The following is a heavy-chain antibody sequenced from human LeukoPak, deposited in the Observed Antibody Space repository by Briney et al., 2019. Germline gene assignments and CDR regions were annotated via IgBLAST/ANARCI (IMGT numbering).Heavy chain of an antibody. J-gene: IGHJ4*02. CDR1: GFTFSSYG. D-gene: IGHD6-13*01. Sequence: GGSLRLSCAASGFTFSSYGMHWVRQAPGKGLEWVAVIWYDGSNKYYADSVKGRFTISRDNSKSTLYLQMNSLRAEDTAVYYCARGAAGGKRSYYFDYWGQGTLVTVSS. CDR2: IWYDGSNK. V-gene: IGHV3-33*01. CDR3: ARGAAGGKRSYYFDY.